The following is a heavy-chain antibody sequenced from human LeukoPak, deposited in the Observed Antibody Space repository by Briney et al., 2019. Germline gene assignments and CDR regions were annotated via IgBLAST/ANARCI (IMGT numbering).Heavy chain of an antibody. CDR2: INHSGST. J-gene: IGHJ4*02. V-gene: IGHV4-34*01. D-gene: IGHD3-10*01. Sequence: SETLSLTCAVYGGSFSGYYWSWIRQPPGKGLEWIGEINHSGSTNYNPSLKSRVTISVDTSKNQFSLKLSSVTAADTAVYYCARGLVRGYFDYWGQGTLVTVSS. CDR1: GGSFSGYY. CDR3: ARGLVRGYFDY.